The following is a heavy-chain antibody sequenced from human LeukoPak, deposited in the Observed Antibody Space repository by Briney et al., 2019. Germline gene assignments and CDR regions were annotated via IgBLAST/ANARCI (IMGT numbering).Heavy chain of an antibody. J-gene: IGHJ5*02. V-gene: IGHV1-8*01. CDR2: MNPHSGNT. CDR3: ARLSSHYGDYKVDP. CDR1: GYTFANYD. Sequence: ASVKVSCKASGYTFANYDINWVRQASGQGLEWMGWMNPHSGNTGYAQNFQGRVTMTRNTSISTAYMELRSLRSEDTAVYYCARLSSHYGDYKVDPWGQGTLVTVSS. D-gene: IGHD4-17*01.